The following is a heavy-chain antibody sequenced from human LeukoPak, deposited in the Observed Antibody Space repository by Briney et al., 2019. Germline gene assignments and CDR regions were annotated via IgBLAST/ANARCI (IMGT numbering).Heavy chain of an antibody. CDR3: ARNPRLDS. V-gene: IGHV3-69-1*02. CDR1: GFHFSGFT. J-gene: IGHJ4*02. Sequence: PGGSLRLSCAASGFHFSGFTMSWVRQAPGKGLEWVASSSLSNSIDYADSVKGRFTVSRDNDKKSLHLQMESLRDEDTALYYCARNPRLDSWGLGTLVIVSS. CDR2: SSLSNSI.